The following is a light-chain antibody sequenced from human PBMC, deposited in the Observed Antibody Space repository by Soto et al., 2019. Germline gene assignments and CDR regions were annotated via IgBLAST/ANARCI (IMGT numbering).Light chain of an antibody. CDR2: DVS. V-gene: IGLV2-14*01. CDR3: CSYTTSNTRQIV. Sequence: QSVLTQPASVSGSPGQSITISCTGTSRDVGGYNYVSWYQQHPGKAPIFMIYDVSNRPSGVSNRFSGSKSGNTASLTISGLQAEDEADYYCCSYTTSNTRQIVFGTGTKVTVL. J-gene: IGLJ1*01. CDR1: SRDVGGYNY.